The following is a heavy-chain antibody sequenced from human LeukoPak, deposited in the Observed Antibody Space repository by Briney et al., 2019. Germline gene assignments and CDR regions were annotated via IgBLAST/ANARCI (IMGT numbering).Heavy chain of an antibody. J-gene: IGHJ5*02. CDR3: ARDLSMADLGWFDP. V-gene: IGHV4-34*01. CDR1: GGSFSGYY. CDR2: IYYSGST. D-gene: IGHD2-8*01. Sequence: PSETLSLTCAVYGGSFSGYYWSWIRQPPGKGLEWIGSIYYSGSTYYNPSLKSRVTISVDTSKNQFSLKLSSVTAADTAVYYCARDLSMADLGWFDPWGQGTLVTASS.